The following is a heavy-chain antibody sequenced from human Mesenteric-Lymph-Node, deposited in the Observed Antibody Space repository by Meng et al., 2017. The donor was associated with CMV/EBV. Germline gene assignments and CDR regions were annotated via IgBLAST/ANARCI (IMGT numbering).Heavy chain of an antibody. CDR3: AAGYLDL. V-gene: IGHV3-64*02. Sequence: GGSLRLSCAASGFTFSSYAMHWVRQAPGKGLEYVSAISSNGGSTYYADSVKGRFTISRDNAKSTLYLQMNSLRAEDTAVYYCAAGYLDLWGRGTLVTVSS. J-gene: IGHJ2*01. D-gene: IGHD6-25*01. CDR1: GFTFSSYA. CDR2: ISSNGGST.